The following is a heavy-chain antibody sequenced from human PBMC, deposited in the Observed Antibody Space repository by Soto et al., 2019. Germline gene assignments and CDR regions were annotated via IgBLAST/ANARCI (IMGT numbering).Heavy chain of an antibody. Sequence: SETLSLTCTVSGGSISSSSYYWGWIRQPPGKGLEWIGSIYYSGSTYYNPSLKSRVTISVAKSKNQFSLKLRSVTAADTAVDHCAVGDYYYYGMDVWGQGTTVTVSS. CDR2: IYYSGST. V-gene: IGHV4-39*01. CDR1: GGSISSSSYY. CDR3: AVGDYYYYGMDV. J-gene: IGHJ6*02. D-gene: IGHD3-16*01.